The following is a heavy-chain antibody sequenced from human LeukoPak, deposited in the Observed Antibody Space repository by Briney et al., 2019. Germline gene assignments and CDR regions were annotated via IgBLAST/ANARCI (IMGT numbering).Heavy chain of an antibody. Sequence: SETLSLTCTVSGGSISSSSYYWGWIRQPPGKGLEWIGSIYYSGSTYYNPSLKSRVTISVDTSKNQFSLKLSSVTAADTAVYYCARAAPITVVTTYSAFDIWGQGTMVTVSS. J-gene: IGHJ3*02. V-gene: IGHV4-39*07. CDR2: IYYSGST. CDR3: ARAAPITVVTTYSAFDI. CDR1: GGSISSSSYY. D-gene: IGHD4-23*01.